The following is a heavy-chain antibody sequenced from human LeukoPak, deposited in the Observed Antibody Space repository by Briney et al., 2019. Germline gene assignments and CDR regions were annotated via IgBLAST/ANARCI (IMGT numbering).Heavy chain of an antibody. CDR1: GGSISSYY. V-gene: IGHV4-59*08. CDR3: ARRAAVYCSSTSCYGGYFDY. J-gene: IGHJ4*02. CDR2: IYYSGST. D-gene: IGHD2-2*01. Sequence: SETLSLTCTVSGGSISSYYWSLIRQPPGKGLEWIGYIYYSGSTNYNPSLKSRVTISADTSKNQFSLKLSSVTAADTAVYYCARRAAVYCSSTSCYGGYFDYWGQGTLVTVSS.